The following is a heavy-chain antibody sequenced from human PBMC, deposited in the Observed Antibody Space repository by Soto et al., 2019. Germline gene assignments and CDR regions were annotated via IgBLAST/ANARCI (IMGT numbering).Heavy chain of an antibody. CDR3: SRDILWRGDNSDWGVGY. V-gene: IGHV3-11*01. CDR1: GFTFTDYY. Sequence: QVQLVESGGGLVKPGGSLRLSCAASGFTFTDYYMSWIRQAPGKGLEWISYISSSGSTIYYAYSVKGRFTISRDNAKNTMYLQMKSLRAEDTDVYYCSRDILWRGDNSDWGVGYWGQGTLVTVSS. CDR2: ISSSGSTI. J-gene: IGHJ4*02. D-gene: IGHD1-20*01.